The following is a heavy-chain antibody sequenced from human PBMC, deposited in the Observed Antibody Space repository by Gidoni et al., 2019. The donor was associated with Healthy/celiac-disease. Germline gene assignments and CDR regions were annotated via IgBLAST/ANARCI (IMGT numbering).Heavy chain of an antibody. J-gene: IGHJ6*02. V-gene: IGHV1-18*01. CDR2: ISAYNGNT. CDR1: GYTFNSYG. Sequence: QVQLVQSGAEVKKPGASVKVSCKASGYTFNSYGISWVRQAPGQGLEWMGWISAYNGNTNYAQKRQGRVTMTTDTSTSTAYMELRSLRSDDTAVYYCARDQDYGDYEDYYYGMDVWGQGTTVTVSS. D-gene: IGHD4-17*01. CDR3: ARDQDYGDYEDYYYGMDV.